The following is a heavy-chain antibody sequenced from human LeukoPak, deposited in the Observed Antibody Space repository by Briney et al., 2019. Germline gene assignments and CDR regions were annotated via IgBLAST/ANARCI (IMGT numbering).Heavy chain of an antibody. CDR1: GFTFSSYA. V-gene: IGHV3-64*01. D-gene: IGHD1-26*01. CDR3: ARVTTLGARIIDY. J-gene: IGHJ4*02. CDR2: ISSNGGST. Sequence: GGSLRLSCAASGFTFSSYAMHWVRQAPGKGLEYVSAISSNGGSTYYANSVKGRFTISRDNSKNTLYLQMGSLRAEDMAVYYCARVTTLGARIIDYWGQGTLVTVSS.